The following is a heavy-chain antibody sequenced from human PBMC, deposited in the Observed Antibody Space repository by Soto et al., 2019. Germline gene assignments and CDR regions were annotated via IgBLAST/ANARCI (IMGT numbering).Heavy chain of an antibody. J-gene: IGHJ4*02. Sequence: EVQLVESGGGLVQPGGSLRLSCVASGFTFDYYWMHWVRQAPGEGLMWVSRLQTDGRHPDYADSVKGRFTISRDNAKNRLYLQMNNLRAGDTAVYYCARGGDPDYWGQGTLVTVSS. CDR3: ARGGDPDY. V-gene: IGHV3-74*01. CDR1: GFTFDYYW. D-gene: IGHD2-21*02. CDR2: LQTDGRHP.